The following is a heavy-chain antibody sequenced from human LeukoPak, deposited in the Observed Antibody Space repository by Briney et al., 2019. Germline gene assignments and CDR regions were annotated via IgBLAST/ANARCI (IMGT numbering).Heavy chain of an antibody. CDR2: ISYDGSNK. D-gene: IGHD6-13*01. Sequence: PGGSLRLSCAASGFTFSSYAMHWVHQAPGKGLEWVAVISYDGSNKYYADSVKGRFTISRDNSKNTLYLQMNSLRAEDTAVYYCARDPPGSSWAPYAFDIWGQGTMVTVSS. CDR1: GFTFSSYA. J-gene: IGHJ3*02. CDR3: ARDPPGSSWAPYAFDI. V-gene: IGHV3-30*04.